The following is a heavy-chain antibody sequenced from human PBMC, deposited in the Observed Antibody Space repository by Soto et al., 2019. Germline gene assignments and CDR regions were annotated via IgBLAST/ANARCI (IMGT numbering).Heavy chain of an antibody. CDR2: ISGSGGST. V-gene: IGHV3-23*01. D-gene: IGHD4-17*01. Sequence: PGGSLRLSCAASGFTFSSYAMSWVRQAPGKGLEWVSAISGSGGSTYYADSVKGRFTISRDNSKNTLYLQMNSLRAEDTAVYYCAKDKRGEDYPEGCAFDIWGQGTMVTVSS. CDR1: GFTFSSYA. CDR3: AKDKRGEDYPEGCAFDI. J-gene: IGHJ3*02.